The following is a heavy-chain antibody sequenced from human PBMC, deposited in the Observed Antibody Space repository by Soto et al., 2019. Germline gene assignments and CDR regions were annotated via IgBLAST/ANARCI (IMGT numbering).Heavy chain of an antibody. J-gene: IGHJ6*02. D-gene: IGHD3-3*01. V-gene: IGHV1-18*01. CDR3: ARDGRAFSIFGEAMDV. Sequence: VQLLQSGGEVRKPGASVKVSCKTSGFTFTNYAINWVRQAPGQGLQWMGWISAYSGDTKFAQRFQDRLTVTTDPPTTAAYMELRGLRSDDTAVYYCARDGRAFSIFGEAMDVWGQGTTVTVSS. CDR2: ISAYSGDT. CDR1: GFTFTNYA.